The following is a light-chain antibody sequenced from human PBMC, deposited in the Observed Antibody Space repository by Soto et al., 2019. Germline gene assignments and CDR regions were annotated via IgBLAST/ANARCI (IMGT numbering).Light chain of an antibody. CDR1: QGIRNE. J-gene: IGKJ2*01. Sequence: AIQMTQSPSSLSASVGDRVTITCRASQGIRNELSWFQQRPGNAPTLLISAASRLQSGVPSRFSGRGYGTYLNVTMIPLKPKDFATYDCMQYSIDWNTCGQGT. CDR3: MQYSIDWNT. V-gene: IGKV1-6*01. CDR2: AAS.